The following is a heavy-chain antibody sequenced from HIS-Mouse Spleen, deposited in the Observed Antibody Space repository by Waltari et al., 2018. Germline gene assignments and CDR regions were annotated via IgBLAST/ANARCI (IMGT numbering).Heavy chain of an antibody. Sequence: QVQLVESGGGVVQPGRSLRLSCAASGFPFRSVSLPCFRRAPGKGLEWVAVISYDGSNKYYADSVKGRFTISRDNSKNTLYLQMNSLRAEDTAVYYCAREPRAAAGNWFDPWGQGTLVTVSS. D-gene: IGHD6-13*01. CDR1: GFPFRSVS. CDR3: AREPRAAAGNWFDP. CDR2: ISYDGSNK. V-gene: IGHV3-30-3*01. J-gene: IGHJ5*02.